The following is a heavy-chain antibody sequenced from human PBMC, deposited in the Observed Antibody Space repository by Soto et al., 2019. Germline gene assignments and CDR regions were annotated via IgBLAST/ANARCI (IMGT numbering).Heavy chain of an antibody. V-gene: IGHV3-21*01. CDR2: ISSSSSYI. CDR3: ASPIARQVYDAFDI. D-gene: IGHD6-13*01. J-gene: IGHJ3*02. CDR1: GLTFSSYS. Sequence: GGSLRLSCAASGLTFSSYSMNWVRQAPGKGLEWVSSISSSSSYIYYADSVEGRFTIPRDNAKNSLYLQMNSLRAEDTAVYYCASPIARQVYDAFDIWGQGTMVTVSS.